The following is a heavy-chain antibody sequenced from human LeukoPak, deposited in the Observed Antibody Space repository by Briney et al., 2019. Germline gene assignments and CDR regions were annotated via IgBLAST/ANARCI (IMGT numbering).Heavy chain of an antibody. D-gene: IGHD2-2*02. J-gene: IGHJ3*02. CDR1: GGSVSSGSYY. CDR3: ARVCSSTSCYNDAFDI. V-gene: IGHV4-61*01. CDR2: IYYSGST. Sequence: SETLSLTCTVSGGSVSSGSYYWSWIRQPPGKGLEWIGYIYYSGSTNYNPSLKSRVTISVDTSKNQFSLKLSSVTAADTAVYYCARVCSSTSCYNDAFDIWGQGTMVTVSS.